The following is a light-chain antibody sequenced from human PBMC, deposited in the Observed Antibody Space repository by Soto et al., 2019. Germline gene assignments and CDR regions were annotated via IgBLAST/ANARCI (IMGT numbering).Light chain of an antibody. Sequence: QSALTQPASVSGSPGQSITISCTGTSSDVGGYNYVSWYQQHPGKAPKLMIYDVSNRPSGVSNRFSGSKSGNTASLTISGLQAEDAADYYCSSYTSSSKGLFGGGTNLTVL. CDR2: DVS. V-gene: IGLV2-14*01. CDR3: SSYTSSSKGL. CDR1: SSDVGGYNY. J-gene: IGLJ2*01.